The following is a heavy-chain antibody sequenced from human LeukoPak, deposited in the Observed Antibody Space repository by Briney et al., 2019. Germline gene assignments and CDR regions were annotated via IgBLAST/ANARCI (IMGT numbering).Heavy chain of an antibody. V-gene: IGHV4-59*01. CDR3: ARAQEYQLLYTGHYYYMDV. CDR1: GGSISSYY. J-gene: IGHJ6*03. D-gene: IGHD2-2*02. Sequence: PSETLSLTCTVSGGSISSYYWSWIRQPPGKGLEWIGYIYYSGSTNYNPSLKSRVTISVDTSKNQFSLKLSSVTAADTAVYYCARAQEYQLLYTGHYYYMDVWGKGTTVTVSS. CDR2: IYYSGST.